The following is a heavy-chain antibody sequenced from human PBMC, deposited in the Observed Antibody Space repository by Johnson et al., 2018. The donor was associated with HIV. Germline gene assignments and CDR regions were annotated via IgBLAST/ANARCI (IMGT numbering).Heavy chain of an antibody. CDR1: GFTFSSYA. CDR2: ISSNGGST. Sequence: QVQLVESGGGLVQPGGSLRLSCAASGFTFSSYAMHWVRQAPGKGLDYVSAISSNGGSTYYADSVKGRFTVSRDNSKNTLYLQMNSLRAEDTAMYYCAKSPAKDHGGNSGAFAIWGQGTMVTVSS. V-gene: IGHV3-64*04. CDR3: AKSPAKDHGGNSGAFAI. D-gene: IGHD4-23*01. J-gene: IGHJ3*02.